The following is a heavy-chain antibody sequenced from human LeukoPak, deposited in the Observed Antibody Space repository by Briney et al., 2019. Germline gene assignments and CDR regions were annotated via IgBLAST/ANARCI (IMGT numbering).Heavy chain of an antibody. CDR3: ARAIYYYGSGSDY. D-gene: IGHD3-10*01. Sequence: PSETLSLTCAVYGGSFCGYYWSWIRQPPGKGLEWIGEINHSGSTNYNPSLKSRVTISVDTSKNQFSLKLSSVTAADTAVYYCARAIYYYGSGSDYWGQGTLVTVSS. CDR1: GGSFCGYY. V-gene: IGHV4-34*01. CDR2: INHSGST. J-gene: IGHJ4*02.